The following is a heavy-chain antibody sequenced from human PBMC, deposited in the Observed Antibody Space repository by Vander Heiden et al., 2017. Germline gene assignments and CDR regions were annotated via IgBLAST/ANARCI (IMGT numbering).Heavy chain of an antibody. CDR1: GFTFDDYA. D-gene: IGHD1-26*01. J-gene: IGHJ3*02. CDR3: AKDLSGSSDAFDI. Sequence: GFTFDDYAMHWVRQAPGQGLEWVSGISWNSGSIGYADSVKGRFTISRDNAKNSLYLQMNSLRAEDTALYYCAKDLSGSSDAFDIWGQGTMVTVSS. CDR2: ISWNSGSI. V-gene: IGHV3-9*01.